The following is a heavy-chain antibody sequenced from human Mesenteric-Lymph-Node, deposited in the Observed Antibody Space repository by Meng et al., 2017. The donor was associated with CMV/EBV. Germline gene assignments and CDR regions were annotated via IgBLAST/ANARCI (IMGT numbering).Heavy chain of an antibody. CDR2: ISGSGGST. Sequence: GESLKISCAASGFTFSSYAMSWVRQAPGKGLEWVSAISGSGGSTYYADSVKGRFTISRDNSKNTLYLQMNSLRAEDTAVYYCARGNEYRSGWITEGYFGLWGQGMLVTVSS. J-gene: IGHJ4*02. V-gene: IGHV3-23*01. CDR1: GFTFSSYA. D-gene: IGHD6-19*01. CDR3: ARGNEYRSGWITEGYFGL.